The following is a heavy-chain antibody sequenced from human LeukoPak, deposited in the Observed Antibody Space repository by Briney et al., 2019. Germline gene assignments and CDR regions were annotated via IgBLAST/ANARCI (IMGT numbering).Heavy chain of an antibody. CDR3: ARSASDAFDI. CDR2: IYNSGST. CDR1: GGSFSSYY. V-gene: IGHV4-59*08. Sequence: PSETLSLTCTVSGGSFSSYYWSWIRQPPGKGLECIGYIYNSGSTNYNPSLKSRVSISVDTSKNQFSLKLSSVTAADTAVYYCARSASDAFDIWGQGTMVTVPS. D-gene: IGHD6-25*01. J-gene: IGHJ3*02.